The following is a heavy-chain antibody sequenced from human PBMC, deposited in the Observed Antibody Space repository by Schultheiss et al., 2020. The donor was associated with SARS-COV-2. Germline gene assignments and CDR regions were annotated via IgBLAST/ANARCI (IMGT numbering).Heavy chain of an antibody. Sequence: VGSLRLSCAASGFTFSSYSMNWVRQAPGKGLEWFSSISSSSSYIYYADSVKGRFTISRDNAKNSLYLQMNSLRAEDTAVYYCARELDYYDSSGYPDWGQGTRFTFSS. J-gene: IGHJ4*02. CDR2: ISSSSSYI. CDR3: ARELDYYDSSGYPD. CDR1: GFTFSSYS. D-gene: IGHD3-22*01. V-gene: IGHV3-21*01.